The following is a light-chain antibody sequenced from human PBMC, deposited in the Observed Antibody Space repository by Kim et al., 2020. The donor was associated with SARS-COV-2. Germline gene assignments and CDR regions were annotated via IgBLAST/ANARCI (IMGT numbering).Light chain of an antibody. CDR1: QSVNSK. CDR2: DAS. V-gene: IGKV3-15*01. J-gene: IGKJ4*01. CDR3: QQYYNWPLT. Sequence: VSPGERATLSCRASQSVNSKLAWYQQKPGQAPRLLIYDASTRATGFPARFSGGGSGTEFTLTISSLQSEDFAVYYCQQYYNWPLTFGGGTKVDIK.